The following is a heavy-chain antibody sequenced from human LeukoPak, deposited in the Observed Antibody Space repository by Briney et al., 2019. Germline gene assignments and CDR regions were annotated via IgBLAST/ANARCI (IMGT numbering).Heavy chain of an antibody. J-gene: IGHJ4*02. V-gene: IGHV3-23*01. CDR3: AKGVATIQTLDY. D-gene: IGHD5-12*01. Sequence: GSLRLSCAASGFTFSSYSMNWVRQAPGKGVEWVSAISGSGGSTYYADSVKGRFTISRDNSKNTLYLQMNSLRAEDTAVYYCAKGVATIQTLDYWGQGTLVTVSS. CDR2: ISGSGGST. CDR1: GFTFSSYS.